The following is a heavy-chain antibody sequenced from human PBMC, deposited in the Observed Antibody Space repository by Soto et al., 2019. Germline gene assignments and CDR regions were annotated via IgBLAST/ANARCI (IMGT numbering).Heavy chain of an antibody. V-gene: IGHV1-8*02. CDR2: MNPINGAT. Sequence: FTAYDINWVRQASGQGLEWMGWMNPINGATGSARRFQGRVSMTRNTATGTAYLELTSLRSDDSAVYYCGRGPSPRAPAGGTPYYYAMDVWGQGTRVTVSS. CDR1: FTAYD. D-gene: IGHD6-13*01. CDR3: GRGPSPRAPAGGTPYYYAMDV. J-gene: IGHJ6*02.